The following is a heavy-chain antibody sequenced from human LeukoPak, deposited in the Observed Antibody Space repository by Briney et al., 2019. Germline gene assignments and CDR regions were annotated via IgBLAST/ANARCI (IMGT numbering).Heavy chain of an antibody. Sequence: SETLSLTCAVYGGSFSGYYWSWIRQPPGKGLEWIGEINHSGSTNYNPSLKSRVTISVDTSKNQFSLKLSSVTAADTAVYYCARGDINYYDSSGGAFDIWGQGTMVTVSS. CDR3: ARGDINYYDSSGGAFDI. D-gene: IGHD3-22*01. J-gene: IGHJ3*02. CDR1: GGSFSGYY. V-gene: IGHV4-34*01. CDR2: INHSGST.